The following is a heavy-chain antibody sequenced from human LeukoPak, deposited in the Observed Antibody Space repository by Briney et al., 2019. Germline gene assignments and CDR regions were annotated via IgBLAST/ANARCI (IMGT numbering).Heavy chain of an antibody. CDR1: GYIFTGYY. D-gene: IGHD5-12*01. CDR3: ARAARKDIVATIPYYYYYYMDV. CDR2: INPNSGDI. Sequence: ASVKVSCKASGYIFTGYYMHWVRQAPGQGLEWMGWINPNSGDINYAQKFQGRVTMTRDTSISTAYMELSSLRSEDTAVYYCARAARKDIVATIPYYYYYYMDVWGKGTTVTISS. J-gene: IGHJ6*03. V-gene: IGHV1-2*02.